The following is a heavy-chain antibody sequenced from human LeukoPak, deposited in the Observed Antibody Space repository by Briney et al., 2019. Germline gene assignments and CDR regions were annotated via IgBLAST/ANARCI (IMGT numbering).Heavy chain of an antibody. CDR1: GFTFSGSA. J-gene: IGHJ4*02. Sequence: GGSLRLSCAASGFTFSGSALHWVRQASGKGLEWVGRIRSTANGYATAYAASVKGRFTISRDDSKNTAYLQMNSLRVEDTAVYYCTKASAARCIGVFCYPFDHWGQGTLVTVSS. CDR3: TKASAARCIGVFCYPFDH. D-gene: IGHD2-15*01. CDR2: IRSTANGYAT. V-gene: IGHV3-73*01.